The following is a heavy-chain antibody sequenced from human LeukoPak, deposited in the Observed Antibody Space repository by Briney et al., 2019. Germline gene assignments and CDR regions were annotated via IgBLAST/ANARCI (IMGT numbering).Heavy chain of an antibody. Sequence: PGGSLRLSCAASGFTFSSYWMHWVRQAPGKGLVWVSRINTDGSSTSYADSVKGRFTISRDNAKNTRYLQMNSLRAEDTAGYYCARAEMSLRSLDVWGKGTTVTVSS. CDR2: INTDGSST. CDR1: GFTFSSYW. V-gene: IGHV3-74*01. CDR3: ARAEMSLRSLDV. D-gene: IGHD3-3*01. J-gene: IGHJ6*04.